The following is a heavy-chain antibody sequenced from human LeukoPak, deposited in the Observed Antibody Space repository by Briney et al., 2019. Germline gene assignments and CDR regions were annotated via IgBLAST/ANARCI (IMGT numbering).Heavy chain of an antibody. D-gene: IGHD3-10*01. V-gene: IGHV1-8*01. CDR1: GYTFTSYD. J-gene: IGHJ5*02. Sequence: ASVKVSCKASGYTFTSYDINWVRQATGQGLEWMGWMNPNSGNTGYAQKFQGRVTMTRNTSISTAYMELSSLRSEDTVVYYCARTRRQKQVLLWFRETHNWFDPWGQGTLVTVSS. CDR3: ARTRRQKQVLLWFRETHNWFDP. CDR2: MNPNSGNT.